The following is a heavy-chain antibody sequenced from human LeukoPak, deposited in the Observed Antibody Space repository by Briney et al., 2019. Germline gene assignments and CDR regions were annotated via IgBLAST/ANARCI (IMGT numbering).Heavy chain of an antibody. CDR1: GYSISSGYY. V-gene: IGHV4-38-2*02. D-gene: IGHD5-24*01. CDR2: IYHSGST. J-gene: IGHJ4*02. Sequence: KPSETLSLTCTVSGYSISSGYYWGWIRQPPGKGLEWIGSIYHSGSTYYNPSLKSRVTISVDTSKNQFSLKLSSVTAADTAVYYCARRRDGYTGYFDYWGQGTLVTVSS. CDR3: ARRRDGYTGYFDY.